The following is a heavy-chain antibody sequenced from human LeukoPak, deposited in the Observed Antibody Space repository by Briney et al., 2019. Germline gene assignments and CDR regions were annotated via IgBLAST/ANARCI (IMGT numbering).Heavy chain of an antibody. CDR2: ISSSTSYI. CDR1: GSTFSGYT. V-gene: IGHV3-21*01. J-gene: IGHJ4*02. Sequence: GGSLRLSCAASGSTFSGYTMTWVRQAPGKGLEWVSSISSSTSYIYYANSAKGRFTISRDNAKNSLYLQMNSLRAEDTAVYYCARDQGSSGYYWTGEIDYWGQGTLVTVSS. CDR3: ARDQGSSGYYWTGEIDY. D-gene: IGHD3-22*01.